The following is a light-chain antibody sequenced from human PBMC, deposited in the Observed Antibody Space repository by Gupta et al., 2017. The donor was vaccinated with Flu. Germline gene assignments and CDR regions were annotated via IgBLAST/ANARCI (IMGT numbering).Light chain of an antibody. CDR2: DAS. Sequence: ERVTLSCMASQSVSNYLAWYQPKPGQAPRLLIYDASNRATGIPARFSGSGSGTDFTLTSSSLEPEDFAVYDCQQRSNWPPVTFGGGTKVEIK. CDR1: QSVSNY. V-gene: IGKV3-11*01. J-gene: IGKJ4*01. CDR3: QQRSNWPPVT.